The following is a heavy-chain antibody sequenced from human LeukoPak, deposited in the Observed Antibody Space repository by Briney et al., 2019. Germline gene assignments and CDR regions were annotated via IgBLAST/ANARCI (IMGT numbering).Heavy chain of an antibody. CDR1: GFTFNYAW. CDR3: TTDEDWNYARKDV. V-gene: IGHV3-15*04. J-gene: IGHJ6*02. Sequence: GGSLRLSCAASGFTFNYAWMSWVRQVPGKGLEWVGQTVSEIDGGTTDYATPVKGRFTISRDDSKSTLYLQMNSLKIEDTAVYYCTTDEDWNYARKDVWGQGATVIVSS. D-gene: IGHD1-7*01. CDR2: TVSEIDGGTT.